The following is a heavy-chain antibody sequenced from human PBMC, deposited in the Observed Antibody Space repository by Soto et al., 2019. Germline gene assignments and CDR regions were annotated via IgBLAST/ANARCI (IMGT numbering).Heavy chain of an antibody. CDR1: GFTFSSYA. CDR2: ISGSGGST. V-gene: IGHV3-23*01. D-gene: IGHD1-1*01. J-gene: IGHJ6*02. Sequence: EVQLLESGGGLVQPGGSLRLSCAASGFTFSSYAMSWVRQAPGKGLEWVSAISGSGGSTYYADSVKGRFTISRDNSKNTLYLQMNSLRAEDTAVYYCAKDGGGNWNDPVYGMDVWGQGTTVTVSS. CDR3: AKDGGGNWNDPVYGMDV.